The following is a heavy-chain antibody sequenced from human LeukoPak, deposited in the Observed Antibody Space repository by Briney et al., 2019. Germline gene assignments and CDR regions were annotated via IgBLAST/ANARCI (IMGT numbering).Heavy chain of an antibody. CDR2: ISYDGGNK. J-gene: IGHJ6*02. CDR1: GFTFSSYV. V-gene: IGHV3-30*18. D-gene: IGHD3-3*01. CDR3: AKDYYDFWSGGYYYYGMDV. Sequence: GGSLRLSCAASGFTFSSYVMHWVRQAPGKGLEGVAVISYDGGNKYYADSVKGRFNISRDNSKNTLYLQMNSLRSDDTAVYYCAKDYYDFWSGGYYYYGMDVWGQGTTVTVSS.